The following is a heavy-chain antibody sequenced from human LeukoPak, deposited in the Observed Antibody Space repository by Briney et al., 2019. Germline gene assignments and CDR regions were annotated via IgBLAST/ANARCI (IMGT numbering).Heavy chain of an antibody. CDR3: AKSGPYCSSTSCNYFDY. CDR1: GYTFTSYD. V-gene: IGHV1-8*01. CDR2: MNPSSGNT. Sequence: ASVKVSCKASGYTFTSYDINWVRQATGQGLEWLGWMNPSSGNTGYAQKFQGRVTMTRDTSISTAYMELSSLRSEDTAVYYCAKSGPYCSSTSCNYFDYWGQGTLVTVSS. D-gene: IGHD2-2*01. J-gene: IGHJ4*02.